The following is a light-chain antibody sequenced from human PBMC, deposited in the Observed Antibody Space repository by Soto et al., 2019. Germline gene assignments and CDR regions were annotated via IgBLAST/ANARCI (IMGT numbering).Light chain of an antibody. CDR3: QQSYDMPWT. CDR1: QTISSY. Sequence: DIQMTQSPSSLSASVGDRVTITCRASQTISSYLNWYQQKPGKAPKVLIYAASSLQSGVPSRFSGSGSGTDFIFTISSLQPEDFATYYCQQSYDMPWTFGQGTRVEIK. J-gene: IGKJ1*01. CDR2: AAS. V-gene: IGKV1-39*01.